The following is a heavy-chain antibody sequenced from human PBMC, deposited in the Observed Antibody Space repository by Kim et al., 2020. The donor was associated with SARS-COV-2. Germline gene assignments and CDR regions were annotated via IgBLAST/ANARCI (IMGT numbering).Heavy chain of an antibody. CDR3: ARDSKSRGSGYYYFQH. V-gene: IGHV1-46*01. D-gene: IGHD3-22*01. Sequence: ASVKVSCKASGYTFTSYYMHWVRQAPGQGLEWMGIINPSGGSTSYAQKFQGRVTMTRDTSTSTVYMELSSLRSEDTAVYYCARDSKSRGSGYYYFQHWGQGTLVTVSS. CDR2: INPSGGST. J-gene: IGHJ1*01. CDR1: GYTFTSYY.